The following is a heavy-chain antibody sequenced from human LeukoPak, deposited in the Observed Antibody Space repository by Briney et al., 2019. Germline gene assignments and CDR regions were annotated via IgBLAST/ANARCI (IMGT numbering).Heavy chain of an antibody. V-gene: IGHV4-30-4*01. Sequence: SETLSLTCTVSGGSIRSGDYYWSWIRQPPGKGLEWIGYIYYNGNTYYNPSLKSRITISLDTSKNQFSLKLSSVTAADTAVYYCARRKGGYDFGWEGPPTYYFDYWGQGTLVTVSS. CDR3: ARRKGGYDFGWEGPPTYYFDY. J-gene: IGHJ4*02. CDR1: GGSIRSGDYY. CDR2: IYYNGNT. D-gene: IGHD5-12*01.